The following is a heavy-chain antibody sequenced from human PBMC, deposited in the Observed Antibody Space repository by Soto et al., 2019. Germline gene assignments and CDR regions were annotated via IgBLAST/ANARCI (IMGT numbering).Heavy chain of an antibody. CDR2: IYYSGST. D-gene: IGHD3-22*01. J-gene: IGHJ6*02. CDR1: GVSLTSHY. CDR3: ARLRDRSGTASIYNGMDV. V-gene: IGHV4-59*11. Sequence: SETLSLTCRVSGVSLTSHYWTWIRQSPGKGLEWIGSIYYSGSTNYSPSLKSRLTMSIDTPSNQFSLNLSSVTAADTAIYYCARLRDRSGTASIYNGMDVWGPGTMVTVSS.